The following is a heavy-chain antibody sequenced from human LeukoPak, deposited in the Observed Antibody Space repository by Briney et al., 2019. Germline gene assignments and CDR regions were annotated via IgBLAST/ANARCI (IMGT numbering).Heavy chain of an antibody. Sequence: ASVKVSCKASGYTFTSYDINWVRQATGQGLEWMGWMNPNSGNTGYAQKFQGRVTMTRNTSISTAYMELSSLRSEDTAVYYCARATVVTNWFDPWGQGTLVTVSS. CDR1: GYTFTSYD. CDR2: MNPNSGNT. J-gene: IGHJ5*02. D-gene: IGHD4-23*01. V-gene: IGHV1-8*01. CDR3: ARATVVTNWFDP.